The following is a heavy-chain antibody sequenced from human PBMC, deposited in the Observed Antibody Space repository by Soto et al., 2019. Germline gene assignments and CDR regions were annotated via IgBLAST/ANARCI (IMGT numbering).Heavy chain of an antibody. D-gene: IGHD6-19*01. CDR2: ISYDGSNK. V-gene: IGHV3-30*18. CDR3: AKDRGIAVAGSFKFDY. J-gene: IGHJ4*02. Sequence: GGSLRLSCAASGFTFSSYGMHRVRQAPGKGLEWVAVISYDGSNKYYADSVKGRFTISRDNSKNTLYLQMNSLRAEDTAVYYCAKDRGIAVAGSFKFDYWGQGTLVTVSS. CDR1: GFTFSSYG.